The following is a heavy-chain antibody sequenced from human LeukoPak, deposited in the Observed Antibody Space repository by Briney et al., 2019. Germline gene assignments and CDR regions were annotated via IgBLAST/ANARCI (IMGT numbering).Heavy chain of an antibody. V-gene: IGHV3-66*01. CDR2: IYTDGST. D-gene: IGHD1/OR15-1a*01. J-gene: IGHJ4*02. Sequence: GGSLRLSCAASRFTVSSKYMNWVRQAPGKGLEWVSVIYTDGSTYYADSVRAGFSISRDDSKNTLSLQMNSLRAEDTAVYYCAIGHYRNIPGWGQGTLVTVSS. CDR3: AIGHYRNIPG. CDR1: RFTVSSKY.